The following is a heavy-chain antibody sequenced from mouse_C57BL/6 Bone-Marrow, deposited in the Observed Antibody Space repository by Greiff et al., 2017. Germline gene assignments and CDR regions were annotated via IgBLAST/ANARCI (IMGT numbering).Heavy chain of an antibody. CDR3: AREGDLPYAMDY. D-gene: IGHD2-1*01. CDR1: GYSITSGYY. Sequence: EVQLQESGPGLVKPSQSLSLTCSVTGYSITSGYYWNWIRQFPGNKLEWMGYISYDGSNNYNPSLKNRISITRDTSKNQFFLKLNSVTTEDTATYYCAREGDLPYAMDYWGQGTSVTVSS. V-gene: IGHV3-6*01. J-gene: IGHJ4*01. CDR2: ISYDGSN.